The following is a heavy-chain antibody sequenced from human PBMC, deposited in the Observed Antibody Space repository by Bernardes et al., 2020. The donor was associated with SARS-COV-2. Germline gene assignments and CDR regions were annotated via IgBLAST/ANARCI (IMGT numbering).Heavy chain of an antibody. V-gene: IGHV3-74*01. CDR3: ARDSKLRYFDWLFFDY. CDR2: ISSDGSST. CDR1: GLTFSNYW. J-gene: IGHJ4*02. D-gene: IGHD3-9*01. Sequence: GASLRLSCAASGLTFSNYWMHWVRQAPGKGLVWVSRISSDGSSTTYADSVKGRFTISRDNAKNTLYLQMNSLRAEDTAVYYCARDSKLRYFDWLFFDYWGQGTLVTVSS.